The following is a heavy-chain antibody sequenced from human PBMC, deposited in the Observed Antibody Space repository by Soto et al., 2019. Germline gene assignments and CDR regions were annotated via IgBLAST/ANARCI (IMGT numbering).Heavy chain of an antibody. CDR3: ERHSTWLLLSDY. CDR1: GGSISSSFY. J-gene: IGHJ4*02. D-gene: IGHD3-22*01. V-gene: IGHV4-39*01. Sequence: SETLSLTCTVSGGSISSSFYWDWIRQPPGKGLEWIGNMYSSGSTYYNPYLKSRVTISVDTSKNQFSLKLTSVTAADTAVYFCERHSTWLLLSDYWGQGTLVTVSS. CDR2: MYSSGST.